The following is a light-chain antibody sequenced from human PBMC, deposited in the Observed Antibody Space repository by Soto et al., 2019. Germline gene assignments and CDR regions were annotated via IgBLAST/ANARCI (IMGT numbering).Light chain of an antibody. V-gene: IGKV1D-13*01. CDR2: KAS. CDR1: QDIGNR. CDR3: QQFNNYTLT. Sequence: IQRTQSPSSLPASVGDSITITSQASQDIGNRVNWYQQKPGKAPKLXIYKASTLKSGVPSRCRGRGAGTAFTLTISSLQPGDVETDDCQQFNNYTLTFGGGTKVDIK. J-gene: IGKJ4*01.